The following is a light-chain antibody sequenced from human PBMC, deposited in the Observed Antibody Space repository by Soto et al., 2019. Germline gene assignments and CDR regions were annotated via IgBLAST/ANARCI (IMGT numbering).Light chain of an antibody. J-gene: IGLJ3*02. CDR3: QSYDSSLSGSNGV. Sequence: QSALTQPASVSGSPGQSITISCAGTSSDVGAYNHVSWYQQHPGKAPKLLIYANTNRPSGVPDRFSGSKSGTSASLAITGLQAEDEADYYCQSYDSSLSGSNGVFGGGTKVTVL. V-gene: IGLV2-14*03. CDR1: SSDVGAYNH. CDR2: ANT.